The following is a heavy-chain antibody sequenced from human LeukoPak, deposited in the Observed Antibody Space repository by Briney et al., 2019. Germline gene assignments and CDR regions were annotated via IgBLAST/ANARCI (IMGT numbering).Heavy chain of an antibody. J-gene: IGHJ6*02. D-gene: IGHD3-3*01. CDR1: GYTFTIYY. CDR2: INPSGGST. V-gene: IGHV1-46*01. Sequence: GASVTVSFKASGYTFTIYYMHWVRQAPGQELEWMGIINPSGGSTSYAQKFQGRVTMTRDTSTSTVYMELSSLRSEDTAVYYCARVEWPNYYYGMDVWGQGTTVTVSS. CDR3: ARVEWPNYYYGMDV.